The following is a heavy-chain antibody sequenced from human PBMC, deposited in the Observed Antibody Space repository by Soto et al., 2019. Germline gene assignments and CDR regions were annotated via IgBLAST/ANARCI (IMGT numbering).Heavy chain of an antibody. CDR2: ISPYSGNT. Sequence: VWTGPEVKEPGTSVKVSCQASGYSFTTYGLNWVRQAPGQGLEWVGWISPYSGNTKSAQKVQGRITMTADTSTDTAYMELRSLRYDDTAVYYCARSGTAPSWGAGTMVTVSS. D-gene: IGHD3-10*01. V-gene: IGHV1-18*01. CDR1: GYSFTTYG. J-gene: IGHJ3*01. CDR3: ARSGTAPS.